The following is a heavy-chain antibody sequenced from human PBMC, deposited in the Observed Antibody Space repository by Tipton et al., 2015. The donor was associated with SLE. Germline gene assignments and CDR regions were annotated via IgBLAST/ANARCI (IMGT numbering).Heavy chain of an antibody. D-gene: IGHD2-8*01. CDR1: GGSFNGHY. Sequence: TLSLTCAVYGGSFNGHYWSWIRQPPGKGLEWIGNVYYSGTTNYNPSLKSRVTISINTSKNQFSLKLTSVTAADTAVYYCARAFTHGGTSPGRAFDIWGPGTMVTVPS. CDR3: ARAFTHGGTSPGRAFDI. CDR2: VYYSGTT. J-gene: IGHJ3*02. V-gene: IGHV4-59*11.